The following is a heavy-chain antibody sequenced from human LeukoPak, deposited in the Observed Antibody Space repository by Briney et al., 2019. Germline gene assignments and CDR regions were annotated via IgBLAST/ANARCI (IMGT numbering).Heavy chain of an antibody. CDR3: ASGRWKNDFFDY. Sequence: GGSLRLSCAASGFSSSHYWMNWVRQAPGKGLEWVANIKQDGSEKYYVDSVKGRFTISRDNAKNSLYLQMNSLRADDTALYYCASGRWKNDFFDYWGQGARVTVSS. CDR1: GFSSSHYW. CDR2: IKQDGSEK. D-gene: IGHD1/OR15-1a*01. J-gene: IGHJ4*02. V-gene: IGHV3-7*01.